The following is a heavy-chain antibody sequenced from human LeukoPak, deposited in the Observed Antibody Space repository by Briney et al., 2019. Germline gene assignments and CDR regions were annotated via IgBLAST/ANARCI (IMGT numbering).Heavy chain of an antibody. V-gene: IGHV1-8*01. Sequence: GASVKVSCKASGYTFTSYDINWVRQATGQGLEWMGWMNPNSGNTGYAQKFQGRVTMTRNTSISTAYMELSSLRSDDTAVYYCARRYCTNGVCYQAVDYWGQGTLVTVSS. J-gene: IGHJ4*02. CDR3: ARRYCTNGVCYQAVDY. CDR2: MNPNSGNT. D-gene: IGHD2-8*01. CDR1: GYTFTSYD.